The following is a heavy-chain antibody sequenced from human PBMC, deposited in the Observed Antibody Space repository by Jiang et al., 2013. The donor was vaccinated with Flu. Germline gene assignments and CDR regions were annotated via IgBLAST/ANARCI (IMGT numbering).Heavy chain of an antibody. V-gene: IGHV1-69*01. D-gene: IGHD6-13*01. CDR1: FSSYA. CDR3: AREGSGYSRTWFDD. CDR2: IIPIFGTT. J-gene: IGHJ4*01. Sequence: GAEVKKPGSSVKVSCTFSSYAISWVRQAPGQGFEWMGGIIPIFGTTNYAQKFQGRVTITADESTSTAYMELSSLRSEDTAFYYCAREGSGYSRTWFDDWGQGSCSPSPQ.